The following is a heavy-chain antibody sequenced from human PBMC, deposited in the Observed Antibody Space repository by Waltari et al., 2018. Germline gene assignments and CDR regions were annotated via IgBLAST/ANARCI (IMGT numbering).Heavy chain of an antibody. CDR3: ARDRGGDIVATAYYYGMDG. CDR1: GGTFSSYA. D-gene: IGHD5-12*01. CDR2: TSPMFGKG. Sequence: QVQLVQSGAEVKKPGSSVKVSCKASGGTFSSYAISWVRQAPGQGLEWMGGTSPMFGKGNDAHKVEGRGKSTADDSTSTAYVELSRRRCEETVVYYCARDRGGDIVATAYYYGMDGWGQGTTVTVSS. V-gene: IGHV1-69*01. J-gene: IGHJ6*02.